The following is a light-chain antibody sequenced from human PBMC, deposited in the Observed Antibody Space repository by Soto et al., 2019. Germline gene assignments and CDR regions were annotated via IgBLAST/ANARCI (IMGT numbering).Light chain of an antibody. CDR2: AAS. CDR3: QQANSFPFT. V-gene: IGKV1-12*02. CDR1: QIINKW. J-gene: IGKJ3*01. Sequence: DIQMTQSPSSVSASVGDRVTITCRASQIINKWLAWYQQKPGKAPTLLIYAASTLQSGVPSRFSGSGSGADFTHTISSLQPEDFATYYCQQANSFPFTFGPGTKVDIK.